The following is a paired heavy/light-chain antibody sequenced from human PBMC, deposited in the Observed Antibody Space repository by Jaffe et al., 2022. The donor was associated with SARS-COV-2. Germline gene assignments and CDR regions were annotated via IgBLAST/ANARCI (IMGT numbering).Light chain of an antibody. V-gene: IGLV1-47*01. CDR1: DSNIGTNF. CDR2: RNN. CDR3: AAWDDSLSGVL. J-gene: IGLJ2*01. Sequence: QSVLTQPPSASGTPGQRVTISCSGSDSNIGTNFVYWYQQLPRTAPKLLIHRNNQRPSGVPDRFSGSKSGTSASLAISGLRSEDEADYYCAAWDDSLSGVLFGGGTKLTVL.
Heavy chain of an antibody. J-gene: IGHJ4*02. CDR3: AKVFSGYYGGMDS. Sequence: EVQLLESGGDLVQPGGSLRLSCAASGFTFSSYAMAWVRQAPGKGLEWIAAIINSGFTTYHVDSVKGRFTISRDNSKKTLYLQMNSLRAEDTAVYYCAKVFSGYYGGMDSWGQGTLVTVSS. CDR2: IINSGFTT. CDR1: GFTFSSYA. V-gene: IGHV3-23*01. D-gene: IGHD3-22*01.